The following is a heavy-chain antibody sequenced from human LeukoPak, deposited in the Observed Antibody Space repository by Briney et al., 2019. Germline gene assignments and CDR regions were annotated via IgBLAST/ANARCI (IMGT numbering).Heavy chain of an antibody. V-gene: IGHV3-23*01. CDR3: ALTMIVVPRGAFDI. Sequence: PGGSLRLSCAASGFTFSSYAMSWVRQAPGKGLEWASAISGSGGSTYYADSVKGRFTISRDNSKNTLYLQMNSLRAEDTAVYYCALTMIVVPRGAFDIWGQGTMVTVSS. J-gene: IGHJ3*02. CDR1: GFTFSSYA. D-gene: IGHD3-22*01. CDR2: ISGSGGST.